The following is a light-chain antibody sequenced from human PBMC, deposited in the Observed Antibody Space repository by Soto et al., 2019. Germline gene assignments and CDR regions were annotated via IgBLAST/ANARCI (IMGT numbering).Light chain of an antibody. J-gene: IGKJ1*01. Sequence: EIVLTQSPGTLSVSPGERATLSCRASQSVGSNLAWYQQKPGQAPRLLIYGASTRATGIPARFSGSGSGTECTLTINSLQSEDFAVYYCQQHDNWPRTFGQGTKVDIK. CDR1: QSVGSN. V-gene: IGKV3-15*01. CDR3: QQHDNWPRT. CDR2: GAS.